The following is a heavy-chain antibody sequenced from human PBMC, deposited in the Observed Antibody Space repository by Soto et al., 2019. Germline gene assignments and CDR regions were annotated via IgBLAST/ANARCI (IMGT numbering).Heavy chain of an antibody. V-gene: IGHV4-39*01. CDR1: GGSISSSDYY. D-gene: IGHD1-1*01. J-gene: IGHJ6*03. CDR2: IYYSGST. Sequence: SETLSLTCTVSGGSISSSDYYWGWIRQPPGKGLEWIGSIYYSGSTFYNPSLKSRVTVSVDTSKNQFSLKLSSVTAADTAVYYCARLVLERRSYYMDVWGKGTTVTVSS. CDR3: ARLVLERRSYYMDV.